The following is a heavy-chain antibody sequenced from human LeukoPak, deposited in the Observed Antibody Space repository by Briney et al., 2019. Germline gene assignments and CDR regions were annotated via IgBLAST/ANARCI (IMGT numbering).Heavy chain of an antibody. CDR1: GFTFSNYW. J-gene: IGHJ4*02. D-gene: IGHD2-21*01. V-gene: IGHV3-7*03. CDR3: ARDAAYKKFDY. CDR2: MSPDGNGK. Sequence: GGSLRLSCAASGFTFSNYWMDWVRQSPGKGLEWVASMSPDGNGKGYVHSVRGRFTISRDNAENSLYLHMDRLTAEDTAVYYCARDAAYKKFDYWGQGTVVTVSS.